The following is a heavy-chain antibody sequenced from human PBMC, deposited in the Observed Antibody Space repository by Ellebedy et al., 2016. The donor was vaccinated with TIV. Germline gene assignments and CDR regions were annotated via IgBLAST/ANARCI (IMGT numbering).Heavy chain of an antibody. CDR2: INNDGSTT. Sequence: GESLKISXTASGFTFSNYWMHWVRQVPGKGLVWVARINNDGSTTTYADFVKGRFTVSRDNAKNTLYLQMNSLRVEDTAVYYCARDRGYDSYAYYWFWWFDPWGQGTLVTVSS. CDR1: GFTFSNYW. CDR3: ARDRGYDSYAYYWFWWFDP. D-gene: IGHD3-22*01. J-gene: IGHJ5*02. V-gene: IGHV3-74*01.